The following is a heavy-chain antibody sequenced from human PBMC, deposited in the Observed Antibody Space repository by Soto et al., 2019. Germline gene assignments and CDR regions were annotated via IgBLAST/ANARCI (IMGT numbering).Heavy chain of an antibody. CDR3: AGRVVRVVNYGMDV. CDR1: GGSISSGGYY. V-gene: IGHV4-31*03. CDR2: IYYSGST. J-gene: IGHJ6*02. Sequence: QVQLQESGPGLVKPSQTLSLTCTVSGGSISSGGYYWSWIRQHPGKGLEWIGYIYYSGSTYYNPSLKSRVTISVDTSKNQFSLKLSSVTAADTAVYYCAGRVVRVVNYGMDVWGQGTTVTVSS. D-gene: IGHD3-10*01.